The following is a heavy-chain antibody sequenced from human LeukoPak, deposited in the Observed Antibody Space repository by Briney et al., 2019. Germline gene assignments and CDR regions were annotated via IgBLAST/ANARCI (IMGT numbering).Heavy chain of an antibody. Sequence: SETLSLTCTVSGGSISSYFWSWIRRPPGKGLEWIVYIDDRGNTNYNPSLRGQAAILLDKSNNQFSLKLSSVTAADTAVYYCASWGRYYGSGSYNEDYWGQGTLVTVSS. D-gene: IGHD3-10*01. CDR1: GGSISSYF. CDR2: IDDRGNT. V-gene: IGHV4-59*01. CDR3: ASWGRYYGSGSYNEDY. J-gene: IGHJ4*02.